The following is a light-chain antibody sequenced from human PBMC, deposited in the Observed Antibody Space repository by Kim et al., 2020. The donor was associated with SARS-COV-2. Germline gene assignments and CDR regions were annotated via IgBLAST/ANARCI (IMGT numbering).Light chain of an antibody. CDR3: AVWDDSLSGPV. CDR2: SND. CDR1: SSNIGINS. J-gene: IGLJ3*02. Sequence: QSVLAQPPSASGTPGQRVTISCSGSSSNIGINSVNWYQQLPGSAPKLLIYSNDQRPSGVPGRFSGSRSGTSASLAISGLQSEDEADYYCAVWDDSLSGPVFGGGTQLTVL. V-gene: IGLV1-44*01.